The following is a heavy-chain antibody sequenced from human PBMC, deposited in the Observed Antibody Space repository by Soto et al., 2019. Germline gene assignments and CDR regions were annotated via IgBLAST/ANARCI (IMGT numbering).Heavy chain of an antibody. CDR2: INHSGST. J-gene: IGHJ5*02. V-gene: IGHV4-34*01. Sequence: SETLSLTCAVYGGSFSGYYWSWIRQPPGKGLEWIGEINHSGSTNYNPSLKSRVTISVDTSKNQFSLKLSSVTAADTAVYYCARGRSSSWPRRWFDPWGQGTLVTVSS. CDR1: GGSFSGYY. CDR3: ARGRSSSWPRRWFDP. D-gene: IGHD6-13*01.